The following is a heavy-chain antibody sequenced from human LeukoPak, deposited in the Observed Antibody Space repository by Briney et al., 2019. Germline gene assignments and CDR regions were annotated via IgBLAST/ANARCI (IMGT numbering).Heavy chain of an antibody. CDR1: GFTFSSYA. V-gene: IGHV3-23*01. J-gene: IGHJ4*02. CDR2: ISGSGGIT. CDR3: AKLQLLSDADTFDY. D-gene: IGHD2-2*01. Sequence: PGGSLRLSCAASGFTFSSYAMAWVRRAPGKGLEWVSVISGSGGITYYAASVKGRFPISRDNSNNTLYEQLNSLRADGTSVCDCAKLQLLSDADTFDYWGQGTLVTVSS.